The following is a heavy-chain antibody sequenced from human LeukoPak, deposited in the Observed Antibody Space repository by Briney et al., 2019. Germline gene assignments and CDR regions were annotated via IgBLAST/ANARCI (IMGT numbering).Heavy chain of an antibody. J-gene: IGHJ4*02. V-gene: IGHV3-48*01. CDR2: ISSNTRTI. Sequence: GGSLRLSCSASGFTFSSYGMVWVRPAPGKGLEWVSYISSNTRTISYANSVKGRFTISRDNAQNSLFLQMNSLRAEDTAVYYCTRGGAARPDYWGQGTLVTVSS. CDR3: TRGGAARPDY. CDR1: GFTFSSYG. D-gene: IGHD6-6*01.